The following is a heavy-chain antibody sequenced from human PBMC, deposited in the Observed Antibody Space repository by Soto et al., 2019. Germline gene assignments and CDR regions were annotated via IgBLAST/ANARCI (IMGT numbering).Heavy chain of an antibody. CDR3: AMLGCLSGGSSGMDV. V-gene: IGHV3-72*01. Sequence: EVQLVESGGGLVQPGGSLRLSCAASGLIFSDYHMDWVRQAPGKGLEWVGRIRRKANSYTTEYAASVKGRFIISRDDSKNSLYLQMNSLKSEDTAVYYCAMLGCLSGGSSGMDVWGQGTTVTVSS. CDR1: GLIFSDYH. J-gene: IGHJ6*02. D-gene: IGHD2-2*01. CDR2: IRRKANSYTT.